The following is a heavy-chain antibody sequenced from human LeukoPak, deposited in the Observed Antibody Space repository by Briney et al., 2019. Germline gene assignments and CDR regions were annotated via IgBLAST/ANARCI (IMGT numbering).Heavy chain of an antibody. Sequence: PGGSLRLSCAASGFTFSSYAMSWVRQTPGKGLEWVSAISGSGGSTYYADSVKGRFTISRDNSKNTLYLQMNSLRAEDTAVYYCARDTLTNTAMVLDYWGQGTLVTVSS. V-gene: IGHV3-23*01. J-gene: IGHJ4*02. CDR3: ARDTLTNTAMVLDY. CDR2: ISGSGGST. CDR1: GFTFSSYA. D-gene: IGHD5-18*01.